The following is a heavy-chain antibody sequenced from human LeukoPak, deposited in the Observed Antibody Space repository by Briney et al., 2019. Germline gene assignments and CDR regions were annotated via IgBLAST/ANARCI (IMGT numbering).Heavy chain of an antibody. V-gene: IGHV3-33*05. CDR2: ISYTGSNE. CDR1: GFTFSSYG. D-gene: IGHD6-19*01. CDR3: ARQWLVNG. J-gene: IGHJ4*02. Sequence: GGSLRLSCTGSGFTFSSYGMHWVRQAPGKGLEWVATISYTGSNEFYVESVKGRFTISRDNSKNTLYLQMNSLRAEDTAVYYCARQWLVNGWGQGTLVTVSS.